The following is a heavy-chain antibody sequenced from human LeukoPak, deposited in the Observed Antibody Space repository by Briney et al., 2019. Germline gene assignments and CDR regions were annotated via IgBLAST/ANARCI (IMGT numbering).Heavy chain of an antibody. J-gene: IGHJ4*02. CDR1: GGSFSDHS. V-gene: IGHV4-59*08. D-gene: IGHD2/OR15-2a*01. Sequence: TSETLSLTCVVYGGSFSDHSWSWIRQPPGKGLEWIAYISDIGSINYNPSLKSRVTISLDTSKNQFSLKLSSVTAADTAVYYCAGHHPRNTVDFWGRGTLVTVSS. CDR2: ISDIGSI. CDR3: AGHHPRNTVDF.